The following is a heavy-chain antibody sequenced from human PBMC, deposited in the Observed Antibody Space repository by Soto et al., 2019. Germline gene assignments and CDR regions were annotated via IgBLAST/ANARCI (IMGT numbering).Heavy chain of an antibody. V-gene: IGHV3-23*01. Sequence: GGSLRLSCAASGFTFSSYSMNWVRQAPGKGLEWVSAISGSGGSTYYADSVKGRFTISRDNSKNTLYLQMNSLRAEDTAVYYCAKGQGIVVVPAARKYYYYYGMDVWGQGTTVTVSS. D-gene: IGHD2-2*01. CDR1: GFTFSSYS. J-gene: IGHJ6*02. CDR3: AKGQGIVVVPAARKYYYYYGMDV. CDR2: ISGSGGST.